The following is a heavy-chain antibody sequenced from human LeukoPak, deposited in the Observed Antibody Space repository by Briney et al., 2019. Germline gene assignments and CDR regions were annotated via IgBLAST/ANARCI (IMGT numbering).Heavy chain of an antibody. D-gene: IGHD3-10*01. CDR2: ISGGGDST. CDR1: GFTFSSHV. Sequence: GESLRLSCAASGFTFSSHVMSWVRQAPGKGLEWVSTISGGGDSTYYADSVKGRFSISRDNSKNTLYLQMNSLRAEDTAVYYCAKREYYYGSGSSYYFDSWGQGTLVTVSS. J-gene: IGHJ4*02. CDR3: AKREYYYGSGSSYYFDS. V-gene: IGHV3-23*01.